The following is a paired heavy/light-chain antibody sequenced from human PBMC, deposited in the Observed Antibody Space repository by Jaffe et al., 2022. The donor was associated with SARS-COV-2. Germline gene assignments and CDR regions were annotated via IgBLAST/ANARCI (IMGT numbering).Light chain of an antibody. CDR1: QDIGDW. V-gene: IGKV1-12*02. CDR3: QQAKSFPYT. Sequence: DIQMTQSPSSVSASVGDRVTITCRASQDIGDWLAWYQQQPGRAPKVLMYAASSLQSGVPSRFSGSGSGTDFTLTISSLQPEDFATYFCQQAKSFPYTFGQGTKLEIK. CDR2: AAS. J-gene: IGKJ2*01.
Heavy chain of an antibody. CDR3: TRDTPYSRGWYVHYHRDV. Sequence: EVQVVESGGGLVQPGRSLRLSCTASGFTFGDYALSWFRQARGKGLEWVGFIRSEAYGGTTEYAASVKGRFTVSRDDSKSIAYLQMSSLKIEDTAVYYCTRDTPYSRGWYVHYHRDVWGKGTTVTVSS. V-gene: IGHV3-49*03. D-gene: IGHD6-19*01. CDR2: IRSEAYGGTT. CDR1: GFTFGDYA. J-gene: IGHJ6*03.